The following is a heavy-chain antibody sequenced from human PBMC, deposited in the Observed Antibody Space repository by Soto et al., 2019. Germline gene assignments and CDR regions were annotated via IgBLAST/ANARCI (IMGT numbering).Heavy chain of an antibody. CDR2: INHSGNT. CDR1: GGSFSGYQ. Sequence: ASETLSLTCAVYGGSFSGYQWSWIRQTPGKGLEWIGEINHSGNTNYNPSLKSRVTISVDTAKNQFSLKLSSVTAADTAVYYCARVFDLSSSWPRMIYFDYWGQGTLVTVSS. D-gene: IGHD6-13*01. J-gene: IGHJ4*02. CDR3: ARVFDLSSSWPRMIYFDY. V-gene: IGHV4-34*01.